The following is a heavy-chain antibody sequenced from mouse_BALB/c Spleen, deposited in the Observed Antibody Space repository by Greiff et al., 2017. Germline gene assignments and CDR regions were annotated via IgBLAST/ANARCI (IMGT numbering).Heavy chain of an antibody. CDR2: ISSGGSYT. Sequence: VQLKESGGDLVKPGGSLKLSCAASGFTFSSYGMSWVRQTPDKRLEWVATISSGGSYTYYPDSVKGRFTISRDNAKNTLYLQMSSLKSEDTAMYYCARHREDYYAMDYWGQGTSVTVSS. CDR1: GFTFSSYG. D-gene: IGHD3-3*01. J-gene: IGHJ4*01. V-gene: IGHV5-6*01. CDR3: ARHREDYYAMDY.